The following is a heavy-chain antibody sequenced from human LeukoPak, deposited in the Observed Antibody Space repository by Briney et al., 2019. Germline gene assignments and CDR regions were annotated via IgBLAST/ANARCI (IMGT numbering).Heavy chain of an antibody. CDR2: IKQDGSEK. J-gene: IGHJ4*02. CDR1: GFTFSGYW. Sequence: GGSLRLSCAASGFTFSGYWMSWVRQAPGKGLEWVANIKQDGSEKYYVDSVKGRFTISRDNAKNSLYPQMNSLRAEDTAVYYCARGTIAAAGYYYFDYGGQGTQVTVSS. V-gene: IGHV3-7*04. CDR3: ARGTIAAAGYYYFDY. D-gene: IGHD6-13*01.